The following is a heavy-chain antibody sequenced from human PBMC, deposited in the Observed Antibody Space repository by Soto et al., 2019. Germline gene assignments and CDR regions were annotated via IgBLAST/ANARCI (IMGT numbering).Heavy chain of an antibody. J-gene: IGHJ4*02. D-gene: IGHD2-15*01. CDR3: ARARGARYLDY. CDR2: IYYSGST. Sequence: QVQLQESGPGLVKPSQTLSLTCTVSGGSISSGDYYWSWIRQPTGKGLEWIGYIYYSGSTYYNPSLKSRVTISVYTSKNQFSLKLSSVTAADTAVYYFARARGARYLDYGGQGTLVTVSS. CDR1: GGSISSGDYY. V-gene: IGHV4-30-4*01.